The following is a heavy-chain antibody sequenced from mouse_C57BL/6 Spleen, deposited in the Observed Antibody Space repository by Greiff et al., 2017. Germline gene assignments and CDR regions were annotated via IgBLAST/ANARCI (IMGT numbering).Heavy chain of an antibody. Sequence: EVQLQQSGPELVKPGASVKISCKASGYTFTDYYMNWVKQSHGKSLEWIGDINPNNGGTSYNQKFKGKATLTVDKSSSTAYMELRSLTSEDSAVYYCARGDYYGSSYVYYAMDYWGQGTSVTVSS. J-gene: IGHJ4*01. CDR1: GYTFTDYY. V-gene: IGHV1-26*01. CDR2: INPNNGGT. D-gene: IGHD1-1*01. CDR3: ARGDYYGSSYVYYAMDY.